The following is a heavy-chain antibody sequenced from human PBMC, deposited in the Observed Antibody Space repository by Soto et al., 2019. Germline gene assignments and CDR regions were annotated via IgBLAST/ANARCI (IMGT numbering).Heavy chain of an antibody. Sequence: PGGSLRLSRAAFGFTFISYAMSWVRQAQGKGLEWVSAISGSGGSTYYADSVKGRFTISRDNSKNTLYLQMNSLRAEDTAVYYCAKDRPPTAHPGGSMRYYYGMGVWGQGTTVTVSS. D-gene: IGHD5-18*01. CDR2: ISGSGGST. CDR1: GFTFISYA. J-gene: IGHJ6*02. CDR3: AKDRPPTAHPGGSMRYYYGMGV. V-gene: IGHV3-23*01.